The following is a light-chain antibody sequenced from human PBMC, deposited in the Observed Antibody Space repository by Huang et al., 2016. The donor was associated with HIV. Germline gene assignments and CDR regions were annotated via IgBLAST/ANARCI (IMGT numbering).Light chain of an antibody. J-gene: IGKJ1*01. CDR1: QSISTW. CDR3: QQYSAYSWT. V-gene: IGKV1-5*03. CDR2: KAS. Sequence: DIQMTQSPYTLSASVGDRVTITCRASQSISTWLAWYQQKPGKAPKRLIYKASNLEDGVPSRFSGSGSGTEFTLTISSLQPDDFATYYCQQYSAYSWTFGQGTKVDIK.